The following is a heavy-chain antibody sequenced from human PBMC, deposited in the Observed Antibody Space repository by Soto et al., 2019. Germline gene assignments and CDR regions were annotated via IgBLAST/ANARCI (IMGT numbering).Heavy chain of an antibody. Sequence: PGESLKISSKGSGYSFTSYWIGWVRQMPGKGLEWMGIIYPGDSDTRYSPSFQGQVTISADKSISTAYLQWSSLKASDTAMYYCASSIAVAGTWGDYYYGMDVWGQGTTVTVSS. CDR2: IYPGDSDT. J-gene: IGHJ6*02. V-gene: IGHV5-51*01. CDR3: ASSIAVAGTWGDYYYGMDV. D-gene: IGHD6-19*01. CDR1: GYSFTSYW.